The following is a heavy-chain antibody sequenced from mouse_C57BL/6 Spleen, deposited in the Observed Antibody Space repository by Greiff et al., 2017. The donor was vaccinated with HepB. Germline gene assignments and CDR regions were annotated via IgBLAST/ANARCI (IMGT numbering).Heavy chain of an antibody. CDR3: ARGPLGDY. J-gene: IGHJ4*01. V-gene: IGHV5-17*01. CDR1: GFTFSDYG. Sequence: EVKLQESGGGLVKPGGSLKLSCAASGFTFSDYGMHWVRQAPEQGLEWVAYISSGSSTIYYADTVKGRFTISRDNAKNTLFLQMTSLRSEDTAMYYCARGPLGDYWGQGTSVTVSS. CDR2: ISSGSSTI. D-gene: IGHD6-1*01.